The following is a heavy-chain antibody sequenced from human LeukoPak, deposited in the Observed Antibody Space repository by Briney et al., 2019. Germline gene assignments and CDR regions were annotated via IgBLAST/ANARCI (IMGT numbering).Heavy chain of an antibody. CDR2: IYTSGST. J-gene: IGHJ4*02. Sequence: PSQTLSLTCTVSGGSISSGSYYWSWIRRPAGKGLEWIGRIYTSGSTNYNPSLKSRVTISVDTSKNQFSLKLSSVTAADTAVYYCARGTTDNFDYWGQGTLVTVSS. D-gene: IGHD1-7*01. CDR3: ARGTTDNFDY. CDR1: GGSISSGSYY. V-gene: IGHV4-61*02.